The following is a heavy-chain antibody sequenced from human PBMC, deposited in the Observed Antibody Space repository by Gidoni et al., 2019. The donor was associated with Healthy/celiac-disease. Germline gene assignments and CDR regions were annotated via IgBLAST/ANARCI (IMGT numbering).Heavy chain of an antibody. CDR2: INSDGMST. J-gene: IGHJ6*02. CDR1: GFTFSSYW. D-gene: IGHD3-22*01. V-gene: IGHV3-74*01. CDR3: ARTYYYDSSGYYYYYYGMDV. Sequence: EVQLVEPGGGLVQPGGSLRLSCAASGFTFSSYWMNWVRQAPGKGLVWVSRINSDGMSTSYADSVKGRFTISRDNAKNTLYLQMNSLRAEDTAVYYCARTYYYDSSGYYYYYYGMDVWGQGTTVTVSS.